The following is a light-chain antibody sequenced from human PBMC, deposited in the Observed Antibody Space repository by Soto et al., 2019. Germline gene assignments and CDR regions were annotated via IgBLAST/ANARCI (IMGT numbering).Light chain of an antibody. CDR2: GAS. CDR1: QSVSSN. V-gene: IGKV3-15*01. CDR3: QQYNNWPPYT. J-gene: IGKJ2*01. Sequence: EIVMTQSPATLSVSPGERATLSCRASQSVSSNLAWYQQKTGQAPRLLLYGASTRATGIPARFSGSGSGTEVTLTISSLQSEDFAVYYWQQYNNWPPYTFGQGTKLEIK.